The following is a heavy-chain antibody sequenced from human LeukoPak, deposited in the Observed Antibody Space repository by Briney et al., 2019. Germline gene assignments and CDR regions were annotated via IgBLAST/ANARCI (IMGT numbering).Heavy chain of an antibody. Sequence: AASVKVSCKASGYTFTSYGISWVRQAPGQGLEWMGWISAYNGNTNYAQKLQGRVTMTTDTSTSTAYMELRSLRSDDTAVYYCARDAGVVPAATPPLSHYYYGMDVWGQGTTVTVSS. D-gene: IGHD2-2*01. J-gene: IGHJ6*02. CDR3: ARDAGVVPAATPPLSHYYYGMDV. CDR1: GYTFTSYG. V-gene: IGHV1-18*01. CDR2: ISAYNGNT.